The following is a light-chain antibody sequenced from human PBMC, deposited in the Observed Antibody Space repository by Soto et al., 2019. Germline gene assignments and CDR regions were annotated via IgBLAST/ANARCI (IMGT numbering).Light chain of an antibody. CDR1: QGIRND. CDR2: AAS. CDR3: LQDYSYPRT. Sequence: AIQMTQSPSSLSASVGDRVTITCRASQGIRNDLSWYQQKPGAAPKLLIYAASSLQSGVPYRCSGSGSGTAFTLTISSLQPEDFATYDCLQDYSYPRTFGQGTKVEIK. J-gene: IGKJ1*01. V-gene: IGKV1-6*01.